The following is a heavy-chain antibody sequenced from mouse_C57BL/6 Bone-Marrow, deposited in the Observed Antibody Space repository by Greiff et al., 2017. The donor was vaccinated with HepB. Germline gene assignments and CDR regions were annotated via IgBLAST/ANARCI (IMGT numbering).Heavy chain of an antibody. CDR2: IDPETGGT. D-gene: IGHD2-4*01. CDR3: TRGRMGDYDAWFAY. CDR1: GYTFTDYE. Sequence: QVQLQQSGAELVRPGASVTLSCKASGYTFTDYEMHWVKQTPVHGLEWIGAIDPETGGTAYNQKFKGKAILTADKSSSTAYMELRSLTSEDSAVYYSTRGRMGDYDAWFAYWGQGTLVTVSA. J-gene: IGHJ3*01. V-gene: IGHV1-15*01.